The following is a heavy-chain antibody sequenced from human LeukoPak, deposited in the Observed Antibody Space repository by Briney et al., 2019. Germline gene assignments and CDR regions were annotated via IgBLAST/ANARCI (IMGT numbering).Heavy chain of an antibody. V-gene: IGHV4-34*01. CDR1: GESFSDYY. CDR3: ARHNGKVLYY. CDR2: INHSGGT. D-gene: IGHD1-14*01. J-gene: IGHJ4*02. Sequence: SETLSLTCSVYGESFSDYYWSWIRQPPGKGLEWIGQINHSGGTSFNSSLKSRVTISIDTSKNQVSLKLNSVTAADTAVYYCARHNGKVLYYWGQGTLVTVSS.